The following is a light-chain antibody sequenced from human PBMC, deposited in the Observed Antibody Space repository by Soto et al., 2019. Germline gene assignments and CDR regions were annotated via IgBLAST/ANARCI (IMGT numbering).Light chain of an antibody. CDR3: QQYGSSPPRLT. CDR1: QSVSSN. V-gene: IGKV3-15*01. J-gene: IGKJ4*01. Sequence: IVIPHCRATLSVYTGERATLSCRASQSVSSNLAWYQQKPGQAPRLLIYGASTRATGIPARFSGSGSGTEFTLTISSLQSEDFAVYYCQQYGSSPPRLTFGGGTKVDIK. CDR2: GAS.